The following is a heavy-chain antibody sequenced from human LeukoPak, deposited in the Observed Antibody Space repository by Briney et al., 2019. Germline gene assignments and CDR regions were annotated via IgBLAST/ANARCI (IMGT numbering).Heavy chain of an antibody. CDR3: ATDSCGSATCYWFDP. CDR1: GFTFGDYA. J-gene: IGHJ5*02. CDR2: ISSSSTYI. V-gene: IGHV3-21*06. Sequence: GGSLRLSCVASGFTFGDYAMNWVRQAPGEGLEWVSSISSSSTYIHYGDSVRGRFTISRDNAKNSLYLQMDSLRAEDTAVYYCATDSCGSATCYWFDPLGQGTLVTVSS. D-gene: IGHD2-2*01.